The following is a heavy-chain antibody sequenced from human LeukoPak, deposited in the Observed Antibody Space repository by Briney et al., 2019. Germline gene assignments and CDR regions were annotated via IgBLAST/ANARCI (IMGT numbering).Heavy chain of an antibody. CDR3: AKDSKRWKTYYYASGSYHFDY. J-gene: IGHJ4*02. V-gene: IGHV3-9*01. CDR1: GFTFDDYA. Sequence: GGSLRLSCAASGFTFDDYAMHWVRQAPGKGLEWFSGIGWDSGSIGYADSVKGRFTISRDNSKNTLYLQMNSLRPEDTAVYYCAKDSKRWKTYYYASGSYHFDYWGQGTLVTVSS. CDR2: IGWDSGSI. D-gene: IGHD3-10*01.